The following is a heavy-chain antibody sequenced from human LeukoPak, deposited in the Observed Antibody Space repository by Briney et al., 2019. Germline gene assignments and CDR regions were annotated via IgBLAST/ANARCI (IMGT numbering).Heavy chain of an antibody. V-gene: IGHV3-30*03. D-gene: IGHD2/OR15-2a*01. J-gene: IGHJ6*02. CDR2: IAYGGTYT. CDR1: GFTFSDYA. CDR3: ARNKAITAFFGMDV. Sequence: PGGSLRLSCTASGFTFSDYAMHWVRQAPGKGLEWVAVIAYGGTYTHHADSLKGRFTNSRYKSRDTLYLQINSRRPEDTALYYCARNKAITAFFGMDVWGQGTTMIVSS.